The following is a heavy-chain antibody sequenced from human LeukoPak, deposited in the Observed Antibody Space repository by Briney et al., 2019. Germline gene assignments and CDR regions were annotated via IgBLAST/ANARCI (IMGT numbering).Heavy chain of an antibody. J-gene: IGHJ6*02. CDR3: AGGAGVYYHGMDV. CDR1: GFTFSNYG. Sequence: GGSLRLSCAASGFTFSNYGLSWVRQAPGKGLEWVSAISGGGSATYYADSVKGRFTISRDNSKNTLFLQMNTLRADDTAVYYCAGGAGVYYHGMDVWGQGTSVTVSS. CDR2: ISGGGSAT. V-gene: IGHV3-23*01.